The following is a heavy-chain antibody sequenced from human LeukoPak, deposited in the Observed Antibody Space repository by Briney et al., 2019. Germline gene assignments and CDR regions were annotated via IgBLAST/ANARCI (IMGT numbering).Heavy chain of an antibody. J-gene: IGHJ4*02. CDR3: ARAKPKNMVRGLIMRRESRYYFDY. CDR2: IYSGGTT. D-gene: IGHD3-10*01. V-gene: IGHV3-53*01. CDR1: GFTVSSNY. Sequence: GGSLRLSCAASGFTVSSNYMSWVRQAPGKGLELVSVIYSGGTTYYADSVKGRFTISRDNYKSTLYIQMNSMRAEDTAVYYCARAKPKNMVRGLIMRRESRYYFDYWGQGPLVTVSS.